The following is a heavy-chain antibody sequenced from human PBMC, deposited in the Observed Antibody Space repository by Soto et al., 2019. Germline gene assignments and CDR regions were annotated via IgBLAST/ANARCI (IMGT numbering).Heavy chain of an antibody. Sequence: ASVKVSCKASGYTFTTYYMYWVRQAPGQGLEWMGIINPSGGSTTYAQKFQGRVTMTRDTSTTTVYMELSSLRSEDTAMYYCARVDINYYYYAMDVWGQGTTVTVSS. V-gene: IGHV1-46*01. CDR3: ARVDINYYYYAMDV. CDR1: GYTFTTYY. D-gene: IGHD2-2*03. J-gene: IGHJ6*02. CDR2: INPSGGST.